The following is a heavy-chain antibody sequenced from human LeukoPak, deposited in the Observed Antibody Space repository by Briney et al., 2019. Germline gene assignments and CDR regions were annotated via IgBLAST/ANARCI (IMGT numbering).Heavy chain of an antibody. CDR1: GGSFSGYY. J-gene: IGHJ3*02. Sequence: SETLSLTCAVYGGSFSGYYWSWIRQPPGKGLEWIGEINHSGSTNYNPSLKSRVTISVDTSENQFSLKLSSVTAADTAVYYCARIAVAGLRDAFDIWGQGTMVTVSS. CDR2: INHSGST. CDR3: ARIAVAGLRDAFDI. V-gene: IGHV4-34*01. D-gene: IGHD6-19*01.